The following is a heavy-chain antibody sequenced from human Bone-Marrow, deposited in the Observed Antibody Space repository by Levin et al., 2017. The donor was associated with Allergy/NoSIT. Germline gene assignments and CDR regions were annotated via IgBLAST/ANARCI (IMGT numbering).Heavy chain of an antibody. CDR3: ARLDYDILTGYDVAFDS. CDR2: IYYSGST. J-gene: IGHJ3*02. CDR1: GGSISSSSYY. D-gene: IGHD3-9*01. Sequence: SETLSLTCTVSGGSISSSSYYWGWIRQPPGKGLEWIWSIYYSGSTYYNPSLKSRVTISVDTSKNQFSLKLSSVTAADTAVYYCARLDYDILTGYDVAFDSWGQGTMVTVSS. V-gene: IGHV4-39*01.